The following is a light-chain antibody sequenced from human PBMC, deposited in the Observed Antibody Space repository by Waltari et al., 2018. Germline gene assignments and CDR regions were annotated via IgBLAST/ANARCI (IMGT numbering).Light chain of an antibody. V-gene: IGLV2-8*01. CDR2: DVS. J-gene: IGLJ1*01. CDR3: SSYAGSNNV. Sequence: QSALTQPPSASGSPGQSVTISCTGTRSDVGAYHFVSLYQQHPGKAPKLMIYDVSKRPSGVPDRFSGSKSGNTASLTVSGRQAGDEADYYCSSYAGSNNVFGTGTKVTVL. CDR1: RSDVGAYHF.